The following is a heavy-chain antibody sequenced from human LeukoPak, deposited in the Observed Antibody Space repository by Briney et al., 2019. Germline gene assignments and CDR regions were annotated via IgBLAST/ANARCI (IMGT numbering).Heavy chain of an antibody. CDR2: IIPIFGTA. CDR3: ARDQVGYGDYGGYYYYYMDV. J-gene: IGHJ6*03. Sequence: SVKVSCKASGGTFSSYAISWVRQAPGQGLEWMGGIIPIFGTANYAQKFQGRVTITADESTSTAYRELSSLRSEDTAVYYCARDQVGYGDYGGYYYYYMDVWGKGTTVTVSS. CDR1: GGTFSSYA. V-gene: IGHV1-69*01. D-gene: IGHD4-17*01.